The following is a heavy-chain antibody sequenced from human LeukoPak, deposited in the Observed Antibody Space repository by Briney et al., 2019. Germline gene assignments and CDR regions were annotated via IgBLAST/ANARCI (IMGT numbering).Heavy chain of an antibody. CDR1: GFTFDDYA. J-gene: IGHJ5*02. CDR3: ATLAYCGGDCYWFDP. CDR2: ISWNSGSI. D-gene: IGHD2-21*02. Sequence: GGSLRLSCAASGFTFDDYAMHWVRQAPGKGLEWVSGISWNSGSIGYADSVKGRFTISRDNVKNSLYLQMNSLRAEDMALYYCATLAYCGGDCYWFDPWGQGTLVTVSS. V-gene: IGHV3-9*03.